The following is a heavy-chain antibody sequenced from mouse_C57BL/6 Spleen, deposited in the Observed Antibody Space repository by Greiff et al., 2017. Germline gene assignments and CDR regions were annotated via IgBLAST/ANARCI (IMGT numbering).Heavy chain of an antibody. J-gene: IGHJ4*01. CDR3: ARVYGYDTYYAMDY. CDR1: GYSFTGYS. D-gene: IGHD2-2*01. V-gene: IGHV1-42*01. CDR2: INPSTGGT. Sequence: VQLKESGPALVKPGASVKISCKASGYSFTGYSLNWVKQSPEKSLEWIGEINPSTGGTTYNQKFKAKATLTVDKSSSTAYMQLKSLTSEASAVYYCARVYGYDTYYAMDYWGQGTSVTVSS.